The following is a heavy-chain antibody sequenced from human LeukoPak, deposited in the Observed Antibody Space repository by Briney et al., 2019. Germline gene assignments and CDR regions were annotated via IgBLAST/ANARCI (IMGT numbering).Heavy chain of an antibody. J-gene: IGHJ4*02. CDR1: GFTFSSYA. CDR3: ARPRSYGYFDY. Sequence: GGSLRLSCAASGFTFSSYAMSWVRQAPGKGLEWVSAISGSGGTTYYADSVKGRFTISRDNSKNTLYLQMNSLRAEDTAVYYCARPRSYGYFDYWGQGTLVTVSS. CDR2: ISGSGGTT. D-gene: IGHD5-18*01. V-gene: IGHV3-23*01.